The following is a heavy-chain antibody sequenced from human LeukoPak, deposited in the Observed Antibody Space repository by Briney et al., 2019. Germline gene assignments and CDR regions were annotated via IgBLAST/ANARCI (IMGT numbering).Heavy chain of an antibody. CDR1: GFTFRNYE. J-gene: IGHJ3*02. Sequence: GGSLGLSCAASGFTFRNYEMNWVRQAPGKGLEWLSYISSSGSTIYYADSVKGRFSISRDNAKNSLYLQMNSLRAEDTAVYYCAKGVSSSWSNDAFDIWGQGTMVTVSS. D-gene: IGHD6-13*01. V-gene: IGHV3-48*03. CDR3: AKGVSSSWSNDAFDI. CDR2: ISSSGSTI.